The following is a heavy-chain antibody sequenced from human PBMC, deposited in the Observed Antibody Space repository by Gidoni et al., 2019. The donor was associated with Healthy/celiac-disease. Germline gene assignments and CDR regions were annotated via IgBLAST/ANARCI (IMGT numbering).Heavy chain of an antibody. CDR2: IYYSGST. J-gene: IGHJ5*02. Sequence: QVQLQESGPGLVKPSETLSLTCTVSGGSISSYYWSWIRQPPGKGLEWIGYIYYSGSTNYNPSLKSRVTISVDTYKNQFSLKLSSVTAADTAVYYCARYYYDSSGYYSDWFDPWGQGTLVTVSS. CDR1: GGSISSYY. CDR3: ARYYYDSSGYYSDWFDP. V-gene: IGHV4-59*08. D-gene: IGHD3-22*01.